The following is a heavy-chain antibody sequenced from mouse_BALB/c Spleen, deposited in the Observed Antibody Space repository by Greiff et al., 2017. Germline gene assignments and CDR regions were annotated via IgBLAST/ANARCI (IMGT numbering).Heavy chain of an antibody. V-gene: IGHV6-6*02. CDR3: TRGRDYDDADWFAY. CDR1: GFTFSSYW. D-gene: IGHD2-4*01. J-gene: IGHJ3*01. CDR2: IRLKSDNYAT. Sequence: EVKLVESGGGLVQPGGSMKLSCVASGFTFSSYWMSWVRQSPEKGLEWVAEIRLKSDNYATHYVESVKGKFTISRDDSKSRLYLQMNSLRAEDTGIYYCTRGRDYDDADWFAYWGQGTLVTVSA.